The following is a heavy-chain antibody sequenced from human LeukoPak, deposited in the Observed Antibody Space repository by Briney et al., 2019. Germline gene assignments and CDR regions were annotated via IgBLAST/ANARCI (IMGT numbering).Heavy chain of an antibody. Sequence: ASVKVSCKASGYTFTSYGISWVRQAPGQGLEWMGWISAYNGNTNYAQKLQGRVTMTTDTSTSTAYMELRSLRSDDTAVYYCAREVYGDYESWYFDLWGRGTLVTVSS. CDR1: GYTFTSYG. V-gene: IGHV1-18*01. J-gene: IGHJ2*01. CDR3: AREVYGDYESWYFDL. CDR2: ISAYNGNT. D-gene: IGHD4-17*01.